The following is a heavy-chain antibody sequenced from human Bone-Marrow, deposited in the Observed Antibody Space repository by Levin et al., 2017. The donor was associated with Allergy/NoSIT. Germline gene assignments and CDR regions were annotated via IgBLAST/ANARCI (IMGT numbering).Heavy chain of an antibody. CDR1: GFTFDDYA. J-gene: IGHJ6*02. D-gene: IGHD3-22*01. Sequence: SCTASGFTFDDYAVSWVRQAPGKGLEWLGFIRSKAYGGTTEYAASVKVRFIISRDDSKRIAYLQMNSLKTEDTAVYYCSTGRPYDSDPSGYYYKYGMDVWGQGTTVTVSS. V-gene: IGHV3-49*04. CDR2: IRSKAYGGTT. CDR3: STGRPYDSDPSGYYYKYGMDV.